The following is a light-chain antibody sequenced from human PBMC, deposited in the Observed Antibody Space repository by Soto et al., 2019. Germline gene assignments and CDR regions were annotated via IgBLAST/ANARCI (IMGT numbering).Light chain of an antibody. J-gene: IGLJ3*02. CDR1: SSNIGAGYD. CDR2: GNN. Sequence: QAVVTQPPSVSGAPGQRVTISCTGSSSNIGAGYDVHWYQQLPGTAPKLLIYGNNNRPSGVPDRFSGSKSGTSASLATTGLQAEDEADYYCQSYDTSLSAVVFGGGTKLTVL. V-gene: IGLV1-40*01. CDR3: QSYDTSLSAVV.